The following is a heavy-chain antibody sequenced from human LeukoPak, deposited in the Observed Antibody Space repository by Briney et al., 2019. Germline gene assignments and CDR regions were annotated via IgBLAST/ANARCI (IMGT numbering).Heavy chain of an antibody. CDR1: GYTFTSYA. J-gene: IGHJ4*02. D-gene: IGHD6-19*01. CDR3: ARGREQWLTTVDY. CDR2: INTNTGNP. Sequence: ASVKVSCKASGYTFTSYAMNWVRQAPGQGLEWMGWINTNTGNPTYALGFTGRFVFSLDTSVSTAYLQISGLKAEDTAIYYCARGREQWLTTVDYWGQGTLVTVSS. V-gene: IGHV7-4-1*02.